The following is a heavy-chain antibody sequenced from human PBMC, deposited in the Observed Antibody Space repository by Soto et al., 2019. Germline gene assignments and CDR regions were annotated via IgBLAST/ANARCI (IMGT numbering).Heavy chain of an antibody. V-gene: IGHV1-69*01. D-gene: IGHD2-2*01. J-gene: IGHJ6*02. CDR2: VIPIFGTP. Sequence: VQLVQSGAEVRKPGSSVKVSCKASGGDFKNFIIAWVRQAPGHGLEWRGGVIPIFGTPNFVQKIQDRVTITADEATSTTYMELRSLRSEDTAVYYCARVGSCLSSSCLYYGMDVWGQGTTVIVSS. CDR3: ARVGSCLSSSCLYYGMDV. CDR1: GGDFKNFI.